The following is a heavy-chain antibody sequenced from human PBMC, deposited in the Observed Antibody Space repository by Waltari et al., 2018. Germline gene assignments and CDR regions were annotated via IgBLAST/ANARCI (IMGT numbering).Heavy chain of an antibody. J-gene: IGHJ6*02. CDR1: GGSISSGGYY. V-gene: IGHV4-31*03. CDR3: AREGKVPNYYYGMDV. Sequence: QVQLQESGPGLVKPSQTLSLTCTVSGGSISSGGYYWSWIRQHPGKGLEWIGDIYQSGSTYYNPALKSRVTISVDRSKNQFSLKLSSVTAAYTAVYYCAREGKVPNYYYGMDVWGQGTTVTVSS. CDR2: IYQSGST.